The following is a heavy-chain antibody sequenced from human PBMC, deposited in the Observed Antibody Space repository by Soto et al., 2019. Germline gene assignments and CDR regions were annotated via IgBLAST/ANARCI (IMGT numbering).Heavy chain of an antibody. CDR3: ARDGVGMAAGLTEGYYYMDV. J-gene: IGHJ6*03. V-gene: IGHV1-2*04. CDR2: INPNSGGT. D-gene: IGHD6-13*01. Sequence: ASVKVSCKASGYTFTGYYMHWVRQAPGQGLEWMGWINPNSGGTNYAQKFQGWVTMTRDTSISTAYMELSRLRSDDTAVYYCARDGVGMAAGLTEGYYYMDVWGKGTTVTVSS. CDR1: GYTFTGYY.